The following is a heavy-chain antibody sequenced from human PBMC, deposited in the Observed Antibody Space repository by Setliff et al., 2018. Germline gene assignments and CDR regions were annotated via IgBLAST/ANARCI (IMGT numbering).Heavy chain of an antibody. D-gene: IGHD3-22*01. Sequence: ASVKVSCKASGYTFTSHYMHWVRQAPGLGLEWMGTINPSSGRTSHAQKFQGRVTMTRDTSTSTVYMDMSSLRSEDTAVYYCARDVFPYHYEGAFDIWGQVTMVTVSS. V-gene: IGHV1-46*01. J-gene: IGHJ3*02. CDR3: ARDVFPYHYEGAFDI. CDR1: GYTFTSHY. CDR2: INPSSGRT.